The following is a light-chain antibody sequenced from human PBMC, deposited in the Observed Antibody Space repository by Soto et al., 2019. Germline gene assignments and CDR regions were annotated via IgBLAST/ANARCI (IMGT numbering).Light chain of an antibody. CDR3: QQSHGIPYT. CDR2: AAS. J-gene: IGKJ2*01. CDR1: QTISSY. Sequence: DIQMTQSPSSLSASVGDRVPITCRASQTISSYLNWYQQKPRKAPKLLIYAASSLQSGVPSRFSGSGSGTDFPLTISRLQPEDFATYYCQQSHGIPYTFGQGTKLEIK. V-gene: IGKV1-39*01.